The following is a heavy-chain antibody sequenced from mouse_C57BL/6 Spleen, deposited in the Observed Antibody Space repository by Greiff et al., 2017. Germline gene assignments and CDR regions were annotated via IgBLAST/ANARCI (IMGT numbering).Heavy chain of an antibody. CDR3: ARDGAY. D-gene: IGHD2-3*01. J-gene: IGHJ3*01. Sequence: QVQLQQSGAELVRPGTSVKVSCKASGYAFTNYLIEWVKQRPGQGLEWIGVINPGSGGTNYNEKFKGKATLTADKSSSTAYMQLSGLTSEDSAVYFCARDGAYWGQGTLVTVSA. CDR2: INPGSGGT. CDR1: GYAFTNYL. V-gene: IGHV1-54*01.